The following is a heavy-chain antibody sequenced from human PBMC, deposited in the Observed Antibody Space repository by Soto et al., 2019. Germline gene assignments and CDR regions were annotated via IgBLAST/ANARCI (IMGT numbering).Heavy chain of an antibody. CDR2: ISSSSSYI. Sequence: ESGGGLVKPGGSLRLSCAASGFTFSSYSMNWVRQAPGKGLEWVSSISSSSSYIYYADSVKGRFTISRDNAKNSLYLQMNSLRAEDTAVYYCARNTERYCSSTSCFGWYFDLWGRGTLVTVSS. V-gene: IGHV3-21*01. CDR3: ARNTERYCSSTSCFGWYFDL. D-gene: IGHD2-2*01. J-gene: IGHJ2*01. CDR1: GFTFSSYS.